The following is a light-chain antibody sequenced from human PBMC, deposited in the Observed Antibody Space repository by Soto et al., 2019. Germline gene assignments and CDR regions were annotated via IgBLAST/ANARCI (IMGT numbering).Light chain of an antibody. V-gene: IGLV2-14*01. Sequence: QSALTQPASVSGSPGQSITISCTGSSGDIGDYKYVSWYKQHPGKAPKLMIYDVSNRPSGVSNRVSASKSGNTASLTISGLQAEDEADYYCSSYTSTNFVIFGGGTKLTVL. CDR3: SSYTSTNFVI. J-gene: IGLJ2*01. CDR2: DVS. CDR1: SGDIGDYKY.